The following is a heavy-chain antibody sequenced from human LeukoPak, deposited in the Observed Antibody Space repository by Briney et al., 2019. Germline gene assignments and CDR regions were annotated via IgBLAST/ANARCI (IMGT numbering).Heavy chain of an antibody. Sequence: PSETLSLTCAVSSGSISSSTWWSWVRQPPGKGLEWIGEINHSGSTHYTPSLKSRVTISVDTSKNQFSLKLSSVTAADTAVYYCASGPPTGYSYVYWGQGTLVTVSS. D-gene: IGHD5-18*01. J-gene: IGHJ4*02. CDR1: SGSISSSTW. CDR3: ASGPPTGYSYVY. V-gene: IGHV4-4*02. CDR2: INHSGST.